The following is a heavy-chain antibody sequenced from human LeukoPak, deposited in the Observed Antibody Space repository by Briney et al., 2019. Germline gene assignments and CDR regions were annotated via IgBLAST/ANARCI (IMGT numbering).Heavy chain of an antibody. J-gene: IGHJ3*02. CDR1: GFTFSSYA. CDR3: ARPTYYYDSRGAFDI. CDR2: ISYDGNNK. D-gene: IGHD3-22*01. V-gene: IGHV3-30-3*01. Sequence: GGSLILSCAASGFTFSSYAMHWVHQAPGKGLEWVAVISYDGNNKYYADSVKGRFTISRDNSKNTPYLQMNSLRAEDTAVYYCARPTYYYDSRGAFDIWGQGTMVTVSS.